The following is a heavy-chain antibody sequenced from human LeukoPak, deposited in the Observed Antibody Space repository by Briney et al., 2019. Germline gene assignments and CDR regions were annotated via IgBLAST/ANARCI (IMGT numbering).Heavy chain of an antibody. D-gene: IGHD6-13*01. J-gene: IGHJ5*02. V-gene: IGHV4-34*01. Sequence: SETLSLTCAVYGGSFSGYYWSWIRQPPGKGLEWIGEINHSGSTNYNPSLKSRVTISVDTSKNQFSLKLSSATAADTAVYYCARRPGSSWPYWFDPWGQGTLVTVSS. CDR1: GGSFSGYY. CDR3: ARRPGSSWPYWFDP. CDR2: INHSGST.